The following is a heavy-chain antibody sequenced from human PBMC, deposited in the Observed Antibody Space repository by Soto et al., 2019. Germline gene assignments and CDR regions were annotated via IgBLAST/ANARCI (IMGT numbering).Heavy chain of an antibody. Sequence: PGGSLRLSCVASGFTYSNYWMAWVRQVPGKGLEWVAYMNPDGSQTFYVDSVKGRFAIFRDNAKNSLYLQMTSLRVEDTALYFCAREPRVLAYWGQGTLVTVSS. CDR3: AREPRVLAY. CDR1: GFTYSNYW. V-gene: IGHV3-7*01. D-gene: IGHD3-3*01. J-gene: IGHJ1*01. CDR2: MNPDGSQT.